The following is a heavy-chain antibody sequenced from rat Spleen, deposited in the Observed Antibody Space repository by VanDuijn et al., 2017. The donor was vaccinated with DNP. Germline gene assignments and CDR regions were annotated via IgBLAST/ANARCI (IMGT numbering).Heavy chain of an antibody. CDR1: GYTFTINY. D-gene: IGHD5-1*01. J-gene: IGHJ3*01. CDR3: ATGSNWFAY. CDR2: INTGSGGT. Sequence: QVQLQQSGAELAKPGSSVKIPCKASGYTFTINYIAWIKQTTGQGLEYIGYINTGSGGTNYNEKFKGKATLTVDKSSSTAFMQLSSLTPDDSAVYYCATGSNWFAYWGQGTLVTVSS. V-gene: IGHV1-43*01.